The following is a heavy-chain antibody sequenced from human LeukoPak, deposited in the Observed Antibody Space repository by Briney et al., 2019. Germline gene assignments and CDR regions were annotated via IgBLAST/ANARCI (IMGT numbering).Heavy chain of an antibody. CDR3: AIPVDSVAMDFDI. CDR1: GGTFNSYT. V-gene: IGHV1-69*02. D-gene: IGHD2-21*01. J-gene: IGHJ3*02. Sequence: SVKVSCKASGGTFNSYTISWVRQAPGQGLEWMGRIIPILGIANYAQKFQGRVTITADKSTSTAYMELSSLRSEDTAVYYCAIPVDSVAMDFDIWGQGTMVTVSS. CDR2: IIPILGIA.